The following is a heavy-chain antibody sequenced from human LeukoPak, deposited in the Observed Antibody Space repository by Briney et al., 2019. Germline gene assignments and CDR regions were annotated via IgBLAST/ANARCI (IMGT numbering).Heavy chain of an antibody. J-gene: IGHJ4*02. D-gene: IGHD3-16*01. CDR3: ARGGWGRYFDY. Sequence: GGSLRLSCAASGFTVSSNYMSWVRQAPGKGLEWVSVIYSGGSTYYADSVKGRFTISRDNSKNTLYLQMNSLRAEGTAVYYCARGGWGRYFDYWGQGTLVTVSS. V-gene: IGHV3-66*02. CDR2: IYSGGST. CDR1: GFTVSSNY.